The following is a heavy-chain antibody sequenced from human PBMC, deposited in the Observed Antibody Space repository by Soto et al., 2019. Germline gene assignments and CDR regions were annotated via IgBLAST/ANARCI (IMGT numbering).Heavy chain of an antibody. Sequence: SETLSLTCTVSGASISGFYWNWIRKSAGKGLEWIGRIYATGTTDYNPSLKSRVMMSVDTSKKQFSLKLRSVTAADTAVYYCVRDGKKNLRDWFDTWGQGISVTVSS. CDR1: GASISGFY. CDR3: VRDGKKNLRDWFDT. CDR2: IYATGTT. V-gene: IGHV4-4*07. J-gene: IGHJ5*02. D-gene: IGHD1-1*01.